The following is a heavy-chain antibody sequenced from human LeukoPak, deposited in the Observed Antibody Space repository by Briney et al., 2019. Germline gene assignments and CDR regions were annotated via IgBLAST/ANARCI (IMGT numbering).Heavy chain of an antibody. D-gene: IGHD1-26*01. Sequence: PGGSLRLSCAASGFTFSNYGMHWVRQAPGKGLEWVAVISYDGSNKYYADSVKGRFTISRDNSKNTLYLQMNSLRAEDTAVYYCAKGEIVGATRGYYFDYWGQGTLVTVSS. CDR2: ISYDGSNK. J-gene: IGHJ4*02. V-gene: IGHV3-30*18. CDR1: GFTFSNYG. CDR3: AKGEIVGATRGYYFDY.